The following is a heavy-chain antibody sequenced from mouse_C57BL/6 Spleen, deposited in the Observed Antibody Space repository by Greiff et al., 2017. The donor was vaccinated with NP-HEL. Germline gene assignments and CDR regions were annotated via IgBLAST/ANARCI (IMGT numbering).Heavy chain of an antibody. J-gene: IGHJ3*01. CDR1: GFTFSSYA. V-gene: IGHV5-9-1*02. D-gene: IGHD2-1*01. Sequence: EVKLVESGEGLVKPGGSLKLSCAASGFTFSSYAMSWVRQTPEKRLEWVAYISSGGGYIYYADTVKGRFTISSDNARNTLYLQMSSLKSEDTAMYYCTRVDYGKAYWGQGTLVTVSA. CDR3: TRVDYGKAY. CDR2: ISSGGGYI.